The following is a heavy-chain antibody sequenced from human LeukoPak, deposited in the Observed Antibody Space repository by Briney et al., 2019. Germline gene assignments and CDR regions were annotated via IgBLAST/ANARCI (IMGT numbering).Heavy chain of an antibody. V-gene: IGHV3-30*18. CDR3: AKGRFMEATFSAEFDY. CDR1: GFTFSSYG. D-gene: IGHD3-3*01. J-gene: IGHJ4*02. Sequence: GGSLRLSCAASGFTFSSYGMSWVRQAPGKGLEWVAVISYDGNNTYYANSVKGRFTISRDNSKNTLYLQMNNLRAEDTAVYYCAKGRFMEATFSAEFDYWGQGTLVTVSS. CDR2: ISYDGNNT.